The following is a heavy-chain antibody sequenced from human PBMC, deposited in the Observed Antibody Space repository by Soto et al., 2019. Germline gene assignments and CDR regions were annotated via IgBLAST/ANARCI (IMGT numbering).Heavy chain of an antibody. CDR3: SLYSPYSSSFPDY. J-gene: IGHJ4*02. CDR2: IYYSGST. CDR1: GGSISSSSYY. D-gene: IGHD6-13*01. Sequence: PSETLSLTCTVSGGSISSSSYYWGWIRQPPGKGLEWIGSIYYSGSTYYNPSLKSRVTISVDTSKNQFSLKLSSVTAADTAVYYCSLYSPYSSSFPDYWGQGTLVTVSS. V-gene: IGHV4-39*01.